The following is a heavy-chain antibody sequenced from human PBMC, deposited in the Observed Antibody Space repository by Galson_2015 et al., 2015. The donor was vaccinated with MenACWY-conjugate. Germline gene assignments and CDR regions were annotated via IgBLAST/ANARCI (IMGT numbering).Heavy chain of an antibody. Sequence: ETLSLTCTVSGGSIRDSSYFWGWIRQPPGQGPECIGFIYYTGRTFYNPSLKSRVTVSADTSKNQFSLRLTSVTAADTAVYFCARGPGGHSFSYRDYFDQWGQGALVTVSS. J-gene: IGHJ4*02. CDR1: GGSIRDSSYF. D-gene: IGHD5-18*01. V-gene: IGHV4-39*01. CDR3: ARGPGGHSFSYRDYFDQ. CDR2: IYYTGRT.